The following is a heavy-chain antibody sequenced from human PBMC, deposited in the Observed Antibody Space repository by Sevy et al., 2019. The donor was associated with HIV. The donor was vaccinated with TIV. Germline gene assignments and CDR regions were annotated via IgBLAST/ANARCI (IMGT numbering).Heavy chain of an antibody. CDR1: GGSISSSSSY. V-gene: IGHV4-39*01. CDR3: ATYIAAVGSNWFDP. CDR2: VHYSGST. Sequence: SETLSLTCTVSGGSISSSSSYWGWIRQPPGKPLEWIGSVHYSGSTYYNPSLKSRVTISVDTSESQFSLRLSSVTAAEPAVYYCATYIAAVGSNWFDPWGQGTLVTVSS. J-gene: IGHJ5*02. D-gene: IGHD6-13*01.